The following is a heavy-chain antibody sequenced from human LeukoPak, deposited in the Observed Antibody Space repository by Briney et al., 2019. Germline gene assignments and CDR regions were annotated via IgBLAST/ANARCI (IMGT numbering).Heavy chain of an antibody. V-gene: IGHV3-33*01. CDR1: GFTFSSHG. J-gene: IGHJ4*02. Sequence: GGSLRLSCAASGFTFSSHGMHWVRQAPGKGLEWVAVIWPDGSIKYYAESSKGRFTISRDNSKSTLYLQMNSLRAEDTAVYYCARAIDSYGFYDSWGQGTLVAVSS. CDR2: IWPDGSIK. CDR3: ARAIDSYGFYDS. D-gene: IGHD5-18*01.